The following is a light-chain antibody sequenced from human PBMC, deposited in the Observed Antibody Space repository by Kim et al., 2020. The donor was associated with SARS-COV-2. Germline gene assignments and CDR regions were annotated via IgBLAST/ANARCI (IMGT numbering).Light chain of an antibody. CDR2: YDS. V-gene: IGLV3-21*04. J-gene: IGLJ2*01. Sequence: PGKTARVPRGRKGIGSKRGHWSQQKSGQAPVLVMYYDSGRPPGIPGRFSGSNSGNTATLTISRVEAGDEADYYCQVWDSSSDHRVVFGGGTQLTAL. CDR1: GIGSKR. CDR3: QVWDSSSDHRVV.